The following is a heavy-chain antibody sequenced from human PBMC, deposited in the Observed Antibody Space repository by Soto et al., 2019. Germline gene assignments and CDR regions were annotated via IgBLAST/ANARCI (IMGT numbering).Heavy chain of an antibody. CDR3: ARGYSSSWTQYYYYYGMDV. D-gene: IGHD6-13*01. Sequence: PGESLKISCKGSGYSFTIYCIGWVLQMPWKGLEWMGIIYPGDSDTRYSPSFQGQVTISADKSISTAYLQWSSLKASDTAMYYCARGYSSSWTQYYYYYGMDVWGQGTTVTVSS. CDR1: GYSFTIYC. CDR2: IYPGDSDT. J-gene: IGHJ6*02. V-gene: IGHV5-51*01.